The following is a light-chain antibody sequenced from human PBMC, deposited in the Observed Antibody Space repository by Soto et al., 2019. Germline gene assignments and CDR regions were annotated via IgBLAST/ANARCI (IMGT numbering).Light chain of an antibody. V-gene: IGLV2-11*01. Sequence: QSALTQPRSVSGSPGQSFTISCTGTSSDVGGYNYVSWYQQHPGKVPKLMIYDVTKRPSGVPDRFSGSKSGNTASLTISGLQAEDEADYYCCSYAGSYIWVFGGGTPLTVL. CDR2: DVT. J-gene: IGLJ2*01. CDR1: SSDVGGYNY. CDR3: CSYAGSYIWV.